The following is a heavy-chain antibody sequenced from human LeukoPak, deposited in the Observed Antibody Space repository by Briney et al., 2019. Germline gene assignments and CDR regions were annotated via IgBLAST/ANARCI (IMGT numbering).Heavy chain of an antibody. V-gene: IGHV4-31*03. D-gene: IGHD2-8*01. J-gene: IGHJ4*02. CDR1: GGSISSGGYY. CDR3: ARDGCTNGVCRFDY. CDR2: IYYSGST. Sequence: PSETLSLTCTVSGGSISSGGYYWSRIRQHPGKGLEWIGYIYYSGSTYYNPSLRSRVTISVDTSKNQFSLKLSYVTAADTAVYYCARDGCTNGVCRFDYWGQGTLVTVSS.